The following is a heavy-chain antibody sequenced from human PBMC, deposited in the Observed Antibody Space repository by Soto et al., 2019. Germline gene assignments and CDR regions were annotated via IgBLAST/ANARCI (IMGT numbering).Heavy chain of an antibody. D-gene: IGHD5-18*01. CDR3: AKDPKPPQRGYSYQEYYFDY. V-gene: IGHV3-15*01. J-gene: IGHJ4*02. CDR2: IKSKTDGGTT. CDR1: GFTFSNSS. Sequence: GGSLRRSFAASGFTFSNSSMIWVRQAPGKGLEWVGRIKSKTDGGTTDYAAPVKGRFTISRDDSKNTLYLQMNSLKTEDTAVYYCAKDPKPPQRGYSYQEYYFDYWGQGTLVNVSS.